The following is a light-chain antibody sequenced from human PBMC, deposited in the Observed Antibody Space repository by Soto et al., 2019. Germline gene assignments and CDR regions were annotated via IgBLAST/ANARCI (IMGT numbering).Light chain of an antibody. CDR2: GAS. J-gene: IGKJ2*01. Sequence: DIVLTQSPGTLPLSPGERATLSCRASQIISSTYLGWYQQKPGQAPRLLIYGASSRATGIPDRFSGSGSGTDFTLTISRLEPEDFAVHYRQHYSTSLYTFVQGTK. CDR1: QIISSTY. CDR3: QHYSTSLYT. V-gene: IGKV3-20*01.